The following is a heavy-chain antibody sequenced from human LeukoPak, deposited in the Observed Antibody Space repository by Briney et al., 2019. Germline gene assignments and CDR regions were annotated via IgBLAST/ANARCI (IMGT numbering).Heavy chain of an antibody. CDR2: IYYSGST. CDR1: SGSLSSYY. J-gene: IGHJ3*02. CDR3: ARGNYYDPTTYYRAFDI. Sequence: ETLSLTCTVSSGSLSSYYWSWIRQPPGKGLEWIGYIYYSGSTNYNPSLKSRVSMSVGTSKIQFSLKLSSVTAADTAVYYCARGNYYDPTTYYRAFDIWGQGTMVTVSS. D-gene: IGHD3-22*01. V-gene: IGHV4-59*01.